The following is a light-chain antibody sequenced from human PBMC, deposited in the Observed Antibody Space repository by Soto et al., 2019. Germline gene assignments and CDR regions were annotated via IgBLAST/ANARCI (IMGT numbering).Light chain of an antibody. V-gene: IGLV1-40*01. CDR3: QSYDSSMSVVV. CDR1: TSNIGAGYD. J-gene: IGLJ2*01. Sequence: QSVLTQPPSVSGAPGQRLTISCTGSTSNIGAGYDVHWYQQFPGTAPKLLIYGNNNRPSGVPDRFSGSKSGTSASLAITGRQTDDEADYYCQSYDSSMSVVVFGGGTKLTVL. CDR2: GNN.